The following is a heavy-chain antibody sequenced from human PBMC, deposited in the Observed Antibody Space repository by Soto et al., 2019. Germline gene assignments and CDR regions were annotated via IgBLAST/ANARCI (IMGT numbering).Heavy chain of an antibody. D-gene: IGHD6-13*01. V-gene: IGHV1-2*02. CDR3: AREYSRYDAFDI. Sequence: ASLTGYCTASGYTLTVSCMHWVRQAPGQGLEWMGWINPNSGGTNYAQKFQGRVTMTRDTSISTAYMELSRLRSDDTAVYYCAREYSRYDAFDIWGQGTMVTVSS. CDR1: GYTLTVSC. J-gene: IGHJ3*02. CDR2: INPNSGGT.